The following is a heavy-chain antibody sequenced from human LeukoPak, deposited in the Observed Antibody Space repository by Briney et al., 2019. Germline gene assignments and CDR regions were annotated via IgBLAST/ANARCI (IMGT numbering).Heavy chain of an antibody. Sequence: ASVKVSCKASGYTFTSYAMHWVRQAPGQRLERMGWINAGNGNTKYSQKFQGRVTITRDTSASTAYMELSSLRSEDTAVYYCARDKAAAGTGDYWGQGTLVTVSS. CDR2: INAGNGNT. V-gene: IGHV1-3*01. D-gene: IGHD6-13*01. CDR1: GYTFTSYA. CDR3: ARDKAAAGTGDY. J-gene: IGHJ4*02.